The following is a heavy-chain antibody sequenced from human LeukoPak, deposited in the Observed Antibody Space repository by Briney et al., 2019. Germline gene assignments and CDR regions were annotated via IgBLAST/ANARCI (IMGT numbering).Heavy chain of an antibody. CDR2: IRYDGSNK. CDR1: GFTFSSYG. J-gene: IGHJ4*02. CDR3: AKYQRITTAATGRGFDY. Sequence: PGGSLRLSCAASGFTFSSYGMHWVRQAPGKGLEWVAFIRYDGSNKCYADSVKGRFTISRDNYKNTLDLQMNSLRAEDTVVYYRAKYQRITTAATGRGFDYWGQGTLVTVSS. D-gene: IGHD6-13*01. V-gene: IGHV3-30*02.